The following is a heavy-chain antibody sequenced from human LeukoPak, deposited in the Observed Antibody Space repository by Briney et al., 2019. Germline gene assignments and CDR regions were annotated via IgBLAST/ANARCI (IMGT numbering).Heavy chain of an antibody. V-gene: IGHV4-61*02. Sequence: PSETLSLTCTVSGGSISSGSYYWSWIRQPAGKGLEWIGRIYTSGSTNYNPSLKSRVTISVDTSKNQFSLKLSSVTAADTAVYYCARERRDHFDYWGQGTLVTVSS. CDR2: IYTSGST. CDR1: GGSISSGSYY. CDR3: ARERRDHFDY. J-gene: IGHJ4*02. D-gene: IGHD2-21*02.